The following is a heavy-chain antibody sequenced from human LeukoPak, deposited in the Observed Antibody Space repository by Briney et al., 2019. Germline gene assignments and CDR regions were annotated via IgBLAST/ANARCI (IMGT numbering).Heavy chain of an antibody. J-gene: IGHJ4*02. CDR1: GDSITYFY. CDR2: FSSSGST. CDR3: ARYYGSGRDADY. V-gene: IGHV4-4*07. Sequence: SETLSLTCSVSGDSITYFYWSWIRQAAGKGLEWIGRFSSSGSTDYNASLKSRVTISVDTSKNNFSLKINSVTAADTAVYFCARYYGSGRDADYWGQGTLVIVSS. D-gene: IGHD3-10*01.